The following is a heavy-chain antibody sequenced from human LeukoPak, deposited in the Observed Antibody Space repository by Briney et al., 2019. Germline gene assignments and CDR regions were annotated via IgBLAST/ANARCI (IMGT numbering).Heavy chain of an antibody. CDR3: ARGGYYDSSGSLSY. V-gene: IGHV3-74*01. CDR1: GFTFSSYA. CDR2: INSDGSST. Sequence: GGSLRLSCAASGFTFSSYAMSWVRQAPGKGLVWVSRINSDGSSTSYADSVKGRFTISRDNAKNTLYLQMNSLRAEDTAVYYCARGGYYDSSGSLSYWGQGTLVTVSS. J-gene: IGHJ4*02. D-gene: IGHD3-22*01.